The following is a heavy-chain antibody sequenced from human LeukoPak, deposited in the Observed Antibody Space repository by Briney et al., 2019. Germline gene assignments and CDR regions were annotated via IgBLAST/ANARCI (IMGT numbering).Heavy chain of an antibody. J-gene: IGHJ4*02. CDR1: GFTFSSYS. CDR3: ASETLETAMVTLDY. V-gene: IGHV3-21*01. CDR2: ISSDSSYI. D-gene: IGHD5-18*01. Sequence: PGGSLRLSCAASGFTFSSYSMNWIRQAPGKGLEWVSSISSDSSYIYYADSLKGRFTISRDNAKNSLYLQMNSLSTEDTAVYYCASETLETAMVTLDYWGQGTLVTVSS.